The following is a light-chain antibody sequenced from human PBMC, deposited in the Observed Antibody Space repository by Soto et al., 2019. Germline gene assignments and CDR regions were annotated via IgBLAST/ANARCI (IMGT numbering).Light chain of an antibody. V-gene: IGKV3D-15*01. J-gene: IGKJ5*01. CDR3: QQYNNWPPIT. CDR2: AAS. CDR1: QSVTSN. Sequence: EIVLTQSPDTLAVSPGEVATLSCWASQSVTSNLAWYQQKRGQAPRLLIYAASTRATGVPARFSGSGSGTEFTLTISSLQSEDFAVYYCQQYNNWPPITFGQGTRLENK.